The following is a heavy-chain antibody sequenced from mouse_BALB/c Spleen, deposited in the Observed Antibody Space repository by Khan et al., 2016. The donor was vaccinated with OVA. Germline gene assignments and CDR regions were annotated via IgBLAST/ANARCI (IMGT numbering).Heavy chain of an antibody. CDR2: IWSDGST. D-gene: IGHD2-10*01. J-gene: IGHJ4*01. CDR3: ARQPYYHYYVMDY. Sequence: QVQLKESGPALVAPSQSLSITCTISGFSLTDYGVHWVRQPPGKGLEWLVVIWSDGSTTYNSALKSRLSISKDNSKSQVFLKMNSLQTGDTAVYYCARQPYYHYYVMDYWGQGTSVTVSS. V-gene: IGHV2-6-1*01. CDR1: GFSLTDYG.